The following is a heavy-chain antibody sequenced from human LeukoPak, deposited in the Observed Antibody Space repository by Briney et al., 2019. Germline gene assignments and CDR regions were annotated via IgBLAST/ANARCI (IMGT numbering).Heavy chain of an antibody. CDR3: VKDFVGVEEF. CDR1: EFTFSSST. Sequence: GGSLRLSCAGSEFTFSSSTMHWVRQAPGKGLVWVSRINEEGTTINYADSVRGRFTISRDIAKNTLYLQMNSLRPEDTAVYHCVKDFVGVEEFWGQGTLVTVSS. CDR2: INEEGTTI. V-gene: IGHV3-74*01. D-gene: IGHD3-16*01. J-gene: IGHJ4*02.